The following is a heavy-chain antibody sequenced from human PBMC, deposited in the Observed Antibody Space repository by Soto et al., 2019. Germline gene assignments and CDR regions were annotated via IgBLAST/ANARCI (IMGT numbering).Heavy chain of an antibody. D-gene: IGHD4-17*01. CDR1: GFTVTSDS. J-gene: IGHJ4*02. V-gene: IGHV3-48*02. Sequence: GGSLRPCCASDGFTVTSDSMNWVRQAPGKGMEWVSYISSSSSTIYYEESVKGRLTISRDNAKNSLYLQMNSLRDEDTAVYYCAREIHNDYGLTDYWGQGT. CDR2: ISSSSSTI. CDR3: AREIHNDYGLTDY.